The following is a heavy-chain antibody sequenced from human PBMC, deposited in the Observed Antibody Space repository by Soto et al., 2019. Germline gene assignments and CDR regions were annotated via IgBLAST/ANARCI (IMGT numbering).Heavy chain of an antibody. Sequence: QVQLVQSGAEVKKPGASVKVSCKASGYTFTNFGISWVRQAPGQGLEWMGWISAYNGNTNYAQNFQGRVTMTTDKSTSTVYMGQRRQRSVETAVYCSACGGTRIDYRGQGTLVAVSS. CDR2: ISAYNGNT. CDR3: ACGGTRIDY. V-gene: IGHV1-18*01. J-gene: IGHJ4*02. CDR1: GYTFTNFG. D-gene: IGHD3-16*01.